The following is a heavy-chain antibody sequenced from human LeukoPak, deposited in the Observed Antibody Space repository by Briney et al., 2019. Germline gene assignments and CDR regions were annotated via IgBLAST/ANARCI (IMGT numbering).Heavy chain of an antibody. CDR2: IDPNRGGT. V-gene: IGHV1-2*07. CDR1: GYTFTDYN. CDR3: ARDWDQLVPSKGGPPRYFYFMDV. J-gene: IGHJ6*03. D-gene: IGHD2-15*01. Sequence: ASVKVSCKTSGYTFTDYNMHWVRQAPGQGPEWMGWIDPNRGGTNYAHRFQDRVTITRDTSISTAYMELNNLRSDDTAVYYCARDWDQLVPSKGGPPRYFYFMDVWGKGTSVIVSS.